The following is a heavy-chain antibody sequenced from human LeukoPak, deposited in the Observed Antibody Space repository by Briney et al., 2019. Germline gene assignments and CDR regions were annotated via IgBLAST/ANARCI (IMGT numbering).Heavy chain of an antibody. V-gene: IGHV4-31*03. CDR1: GGSISSGGYY. J-gene: IGHJ5*02. Sequence: SQTLSLTCTVSGGSISSGGYYWSWIRQHPGKGLEWIRYIYYSGSTYYNPSLKSRVTISVDTSKNQFSLKLSSVTAADTAAYYCARELIVVVPAAKGGYNWFDPWGQGTLVTVSS. CDR3: ARELIVVVPAAKGGYNWFDP. CDR2: IYYSGST. D-gene: IGHD2-2*01.